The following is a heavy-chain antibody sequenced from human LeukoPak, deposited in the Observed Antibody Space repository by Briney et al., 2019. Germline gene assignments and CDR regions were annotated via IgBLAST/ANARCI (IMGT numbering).Heavy chain of an antibody. J-gene: IGHJ4*02. Sequence: GGSLRFSCAAPGFTFSSNWMHWVRQAPGKGLVWVSRINEDGSTTNYADSVKGRSTIFRDNAKNTLYLQMNSLRAEDTAVYYCVRDLGGRSGHWGQGTLVTVSS. CDR2: INEDGSTT. D-gene: IGHD1-26*01. CDR3: VRDLGGRSGH. CDR1: GFTFSSNW. V-gene: IGHV3-74*01.